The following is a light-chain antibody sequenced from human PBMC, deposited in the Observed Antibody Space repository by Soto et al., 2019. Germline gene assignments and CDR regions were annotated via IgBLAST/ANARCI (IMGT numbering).Light chain of an antibody. CDR2: DVS. Sequence: QSALTQPPSASGSPGQSVTISCNGTSSDVGGYNYVSWYQQHPGKAPKLMIYDVSKRPSGVPDRFSGSKSGNTASLTVSGLQAEDEADYYCSSYAGSNYVVFGGGTKLTVL. V-gene: IGLV2-8*01. J-gene: IGLJ2*01. CDR1: SSDVGGYNY. CDR3: SSYAGSNYVV.